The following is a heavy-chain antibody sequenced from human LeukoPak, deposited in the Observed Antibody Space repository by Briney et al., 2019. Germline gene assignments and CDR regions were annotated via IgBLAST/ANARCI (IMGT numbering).Heavy chain of an antibody. D-gene: IGHD1-26*01. V-gene: IGHV3-7*01. J-gene: IGHJ4*02. CDR1: GFTFSGYW. CDR2: LKQDGSEK. CDR3: ARDKIVGPTTLDY. Sequence: GGSLRLSCAASGFTFSGYWMSWVRQTPEKGLEWVANLKQDGSEKYYVDSVKGRFTISRDNAKNSLFLQMNSLRADDTAVYYCARDKIVGPTTLDYWGQGTLVTVSS.